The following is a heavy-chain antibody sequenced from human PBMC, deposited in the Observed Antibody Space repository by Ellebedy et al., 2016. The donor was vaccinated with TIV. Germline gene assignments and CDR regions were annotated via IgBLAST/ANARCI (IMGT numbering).Heavy chain of an antibody. V-gene: IGHV5-10-1*01. CDR2: IDPTDSYT. J-gene: IGHJ4*02. CDR1: GYSFTNYW. Sequence: ASVKVSCKGFGYSFTNYWISWVRQMPGKGLEWMGKIDPTDSYTNYSPSFQGHVTISADKSISTAYLQWSGLKASDTAMYYCTRRTSSGYDYWGQGTLVTVSS. CDR3: TRRTSSGYDY. D-gene: IGHD6-19*01.